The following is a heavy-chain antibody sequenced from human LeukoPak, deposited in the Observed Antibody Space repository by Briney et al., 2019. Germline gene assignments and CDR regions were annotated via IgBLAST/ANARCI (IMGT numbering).Heavy chain of an antibody. J-gene: IGHJ4*02. CDR2: INHSGST. Sequence: SETLSLTXAVYGGSFSGYYWSGIRQPPGKGLEWIGEINHSGSTNYNPSLKSRVTISVDTSKNQFSLKLSSVTAADTAVYYCARAAQWLRGGLGYWGQGTLVTVSS. D-gene: IGHD6-19*01. V-gene: IGHV4-34*01. CDR1: GGSFSGYY. CDR3: ARAAQWLRGGLGY.